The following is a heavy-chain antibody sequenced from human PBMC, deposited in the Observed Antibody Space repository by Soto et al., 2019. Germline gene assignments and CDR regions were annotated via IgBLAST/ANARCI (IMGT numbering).Heavy chain of an antibody. V-gene: IGHV3-66*01. CDR1: GFTVSSNY. CDR2: IYSDGTT. J-gene: IGHJ4*02. Sequence: SGGSLRLSCAGSGFTVSSNYMSWVRQAPGKGLEWVSIIYSDGTTHYADSVKGRFTISKDNSKNTLYLQMSSLTAEDTAVYYCARAPKVTTNFDSWGQGTLVNVSS. CDR3: ARAPKVTTNFDS. D-gene: IGHD4-4*01.